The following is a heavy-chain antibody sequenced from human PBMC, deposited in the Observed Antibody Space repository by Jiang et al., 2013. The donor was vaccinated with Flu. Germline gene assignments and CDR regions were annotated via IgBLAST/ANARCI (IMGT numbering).Heavy chain of an antibody. CDR1: GFTFSSYA. V-gene: IGHV3-23*04. J-gene: IGHJ3*02. Sequence: QLVESGGGLVQPGGSLRLSCAASGFTFSSYAMSWVRQAPGKGLEWVSAISGSGGNTYYADSVKGRFTISRDNSKNTLYLQMNSLRAEDTAVYYCAKDFIDIGVAGTGGFDIWGQGTMVTVSS. D-gene: IGHD6-19*01. CDR3: AKDFIDIGVAGTGGFDI. CDR2: ISGSGGNT.